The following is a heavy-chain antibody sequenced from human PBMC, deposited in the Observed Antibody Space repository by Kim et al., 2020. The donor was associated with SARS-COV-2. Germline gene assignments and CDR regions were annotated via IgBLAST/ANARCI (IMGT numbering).Heavy chain of an antibody. V-gene: IGHV3-64*01. CDR2: ISSNGGRT. J-gene: IGHJ4*02. Sequence: GGSLRLSCAASGFTFSSYAMHWVRQAPGKGLEYVSAISSNGGRTYYANSVKGRFTISRDNSKNTLYLQMGSLRAEDMAVYYCARWEQQLSYWGQGTLVTVSS. CDR1: GFTFSSYA. D-gene: IGHD6-13*01. CDR3: ARWEQQLSY.